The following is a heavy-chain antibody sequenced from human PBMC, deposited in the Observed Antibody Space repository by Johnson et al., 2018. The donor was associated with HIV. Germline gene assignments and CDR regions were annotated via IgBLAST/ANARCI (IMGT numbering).Heavy chain of an antibody. J-gene: IGHJ3*02. V-gene: IGHV3-23*04. Sequence: EMQLVESGGGLVQPGGSLRLSCAASGFTFSSYAMSWVRQAPGKGLEWVSAISGSGGSTYYADSVKGRFTISRDNSKNTLYLQMNSLRAEDTAVYYCAGLGGSHDAFDIWGQGTMVTVSS. D-gene: IGHD1-26*01. CDR2: ISGSGGST. CDR3: AGLGGSHDAFDI. CDR1: GFTFSSYA.